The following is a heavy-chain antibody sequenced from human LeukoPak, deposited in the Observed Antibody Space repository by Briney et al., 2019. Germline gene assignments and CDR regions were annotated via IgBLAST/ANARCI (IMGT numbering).Heavy chain of an antibody. Sequence: PSETLSLTCTVSGGSISSGGYYWSWIRQHPGKGLEWIGYIYYSGSTYYNPSLKSRVTISVDTSKNQFSLKLSSVTAADTAVYYCARDSYYYDSSGPHWFDPWGQGTLVTVSS. D-gene: IGHD3-22*01. CDR3: ARDSYYYDSSGPHWFDP. CDR2: IYYSGST. CDR1: GGSISSGGYY. J-gene: IGHJ5*02. V-gene: IGHV4-31*03.